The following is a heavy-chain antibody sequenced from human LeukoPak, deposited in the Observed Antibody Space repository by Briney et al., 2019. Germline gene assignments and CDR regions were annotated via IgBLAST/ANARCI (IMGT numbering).Heavy chain of an antibody. Sequence: ASVKVSCKASGYTFTSYAMHWVRQAPGQRLEWMGWINAGNGNTKYSQKFQGRVTITRDTSASTAYMELSSLRSEDTAVYYCAAEAPYCSSTSCPEDYWGQGTLVTVSS. V-gene: IGHV1-3*01. J-gene: IGHJ4*02. D-gene: IGHD2-2*01. CDR2: INAGNGNT. CDR3: AAEAPYCSSTSCPEDY. CDR1: GYTFTSYA.